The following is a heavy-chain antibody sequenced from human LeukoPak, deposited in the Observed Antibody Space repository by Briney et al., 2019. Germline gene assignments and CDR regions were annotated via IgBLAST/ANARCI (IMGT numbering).Heavy chain of an antibody. CDR2: IYTSGSA. Sequence: PSETLSLTCTVSGGSISSYSWSWIRQPAGKGLEWIGRIYTSGSAKYNPSLTSRVTMSVDTSKNQFSLKLRSVTAADTAVYYCARAVHCSGGSCYFDYWGQGTLVTVSS. D-gene: IGHD2-15*01. CDR1: GGSISSYS. J-gene: IGHJ4*02. V-gene: IGHV4-4*07. CDR3: ARAVHCSGGSCYFDY.